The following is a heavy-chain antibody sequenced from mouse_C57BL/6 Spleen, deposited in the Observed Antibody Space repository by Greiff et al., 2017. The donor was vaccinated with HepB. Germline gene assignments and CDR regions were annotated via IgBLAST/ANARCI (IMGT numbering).Heavy chain of an antibody. CDR3: ARGEVYYGNDY. Sequence: VQLQQPGAELVNPGASVKLSCKASGYTFTSYWMHWVKQRPGQGLEWIGMIHPNSGSTNYNEKFKSKATLTVDKSSSTAYMQLSSLTSEDSAVYYCARGEVYYGNDYWGQGTSVTVSS. J-gene: IGHJ4*01. CDR2: IHPNSGST. CDR1: GYTFTSYW. V-gene: IGHV1-64*01.